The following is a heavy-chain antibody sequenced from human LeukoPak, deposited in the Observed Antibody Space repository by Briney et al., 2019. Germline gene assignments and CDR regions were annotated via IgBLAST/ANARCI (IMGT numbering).Heavy chain of an antibody. CDR3: ARCITMVRGVIISENYFDY. CDR2: IKQDGSEK. CDR1: GFTFSSYE. V-gene: IGHV3-7*01. D-gene: IGHD3-10*01. Sequence: GGSLRLSCAASGFTFSSYEMNWVRQAPGKGLEWVANIKQDGSEKYYVDSVKGRFTISRDNAKNSLYLQMNSLRAEDTAVYYCARCITMVRGVIISENYFDYWGQGTLVTVSS. J-gene: IGHJ4*02.